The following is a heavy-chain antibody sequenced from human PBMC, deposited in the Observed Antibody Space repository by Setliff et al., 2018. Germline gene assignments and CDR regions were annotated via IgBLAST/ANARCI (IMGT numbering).Heavy chain of an antibody. V-gene: IGHV4-4*08. CDR1: GDSMSNFF. J-gene: IGHJ5*01. CDR3: VRDRYGRNSDGSGVYNWFDS. CDR2: YRGGIT. D-gene: IGHD2-15*01. Sequence: SETLSLTCSVAGDSMSNFFWSWIRQPPGKGLEWIGYYRGGITNYSPSLRSRVTMSADRSRNQFSLNLNSVTAADTAMYYCVRDRYGRNSDGSGVYNWFDSWGQGILVTVSS.